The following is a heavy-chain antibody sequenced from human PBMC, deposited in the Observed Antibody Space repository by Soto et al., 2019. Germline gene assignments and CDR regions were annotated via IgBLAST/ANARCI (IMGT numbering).Heavy chain of an antibody. J-gene: IGHJ4*02. CDR1: GFAVSNNY. D-gene: IGHD5-12*01. Sequence: GGSLRLSCTASGFAVSNNYMSWVRQAPGKGLEWGSVIYGGGTTDYADSVKGRFTVSRDNSKNTLYLQMNSPRAEDTAMYYCARARDGYNFLYAPTWGQGTLVTVSS. CDR3: ARARDGYNFLYAPT. V-gene: IGHV3-53*01. CDR2: IYGGGTT.